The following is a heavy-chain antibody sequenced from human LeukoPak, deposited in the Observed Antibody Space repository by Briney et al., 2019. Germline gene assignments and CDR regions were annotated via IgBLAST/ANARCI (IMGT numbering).Heavy chain of an antibody. D-gene: IGHD5-24*01. Sequence: GGSLRLSCAASGFTFSSYWMHWVRQAPGKGLVWVSRISSDGSSTTYADSVKGRFTISRDNAKNSLYLQMNSLRAEDTAVYYCARSGLYGYNPDYWGQGTLVTVSS. J-gene: IGHJ4*02. CDR3: ARSGLYGYNPDY. CDR2: ISSDGSST. V-gene: IGHV3-74*01. CDR1: GFTFSSYW.